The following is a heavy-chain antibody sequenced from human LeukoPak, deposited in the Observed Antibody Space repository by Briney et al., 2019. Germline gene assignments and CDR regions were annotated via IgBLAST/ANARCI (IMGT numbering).Heavy chain of an antibody. J-gene: IGHJ5*02. CDR2: IYYSGST. Sequence: SETLSLTCTVSGGSISSSSYYWGWIRQPPGKGLEWIGSIYYSGSTYYNPSLKSRVTISVDTSKNQFSLKLSSVTAADTAVYYCARDRGAAMVRGIIGAWFDPWGHGTRVTVSS. CDR3: ARDRGAAMVRGIIGAWFDP. V-gene: IGHV4-39*07. CDR1: GGSISSSSYY. D-gene: IGHD3-10*01.